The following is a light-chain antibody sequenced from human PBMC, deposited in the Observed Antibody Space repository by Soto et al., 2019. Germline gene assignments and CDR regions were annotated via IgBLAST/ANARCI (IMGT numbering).Light chain of an antibody. J-gene: IGLJ1*01. CDR3: CSYAGSYSYV. CDR1: SSDVGGYNY. Sequence: SVLTQPRSVSGSPGHSVTISCTGTSSDVGGYNYVSWYQEQPGKAPKLMIYDVSKRPSGVPDRFSGSKSGNTASLTISGLQAEDEADYCCCSYAGSYSYVFGTGTKVTVL. CDR2: DVS. V-gene: IGLV2-11*01.